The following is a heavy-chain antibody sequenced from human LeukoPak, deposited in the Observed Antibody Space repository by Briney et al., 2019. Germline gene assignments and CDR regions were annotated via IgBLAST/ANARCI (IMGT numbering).Heavy chain of an antibody. CDR1: GFTFSSYS. Sequence: GGSLRLSCAASGFTFSSYSMNWVRQAPGKGLEWVSFISSSSSYIYYADSVKGRFTISRDNAKNSLYLQMNSLRAEDTAVYYCARDAVVGTQYYFDYWGQGTLVTVSS. D-gene: IGHD1-26*01. J-gene: IGHJ4*02. CDR2: ISSSSSYI. CDR3: ARDAVVGTQYYFDY. V-gene: IGHV3-21*01.